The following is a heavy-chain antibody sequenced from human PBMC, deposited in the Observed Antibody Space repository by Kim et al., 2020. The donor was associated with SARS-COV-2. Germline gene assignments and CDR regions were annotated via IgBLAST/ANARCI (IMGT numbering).Heavy chain of an antibody. Sequence: GGSLRLSCAASGFTFSSYSMNWVRQAPGKGLEWVSSISSSSSYIYYADSVKGRFTISRDNAKNSLYLQMNSLRAEDTAVYYCARASGFRRLGRPGLDWGQGTLVTVSS. CDR2: ISSSSSYI. V-gene: IGHV3-21*01. CDR3: ARASGFRRLGRPGLD. D-gene: IGHD3-16*01. J-gene: IGHJ4*02. CDR1: GFTFSSYS.